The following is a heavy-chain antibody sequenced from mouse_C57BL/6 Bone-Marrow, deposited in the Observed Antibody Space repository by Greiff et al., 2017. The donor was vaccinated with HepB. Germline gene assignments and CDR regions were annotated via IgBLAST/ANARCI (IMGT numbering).Heavy chain of an antibody. V-gene: IGHV1-80*01. CDR2: IYPGDGDT. J-gene: IGHJ3*01. D-gene: IGHD1-1*01. Sequence: QVQLQQSGAELVKPGASVKISCKASGYAFSSYWMNWVKQRPGKGLEWIGQIYPGDGDTNYNGKFKGKATLTADKSSSTAYMQLSSLTSEDSAVYYCTTPLYYGKEDRDWGQGTLVTVSA. CDR1: GYAFSSYW. CDR3: TTPLYYGKEDRD.